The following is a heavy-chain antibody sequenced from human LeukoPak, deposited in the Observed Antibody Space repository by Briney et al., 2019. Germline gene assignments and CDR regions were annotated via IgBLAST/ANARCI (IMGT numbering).Heavy chain of an antibody. CDR2: IIPIFGTA. Sequence: SVKVSCKASGGTFSSYAISWVRQAPGQGLEWMGGIIPIFGTANYAQKFQGRVTITADESTSTAYMELSSLRSEDTAVYYCASRGYDYVWGSYLYSAFDIWGQGTMVTVSS. CDR1: GGTFSSYA. CDR3: ASRGYDYVWGSYLYSAFDI. J-gene: IGHJ3*02. V-gene: IGHV1-69*13. D-gene: IGHD3-16*02.